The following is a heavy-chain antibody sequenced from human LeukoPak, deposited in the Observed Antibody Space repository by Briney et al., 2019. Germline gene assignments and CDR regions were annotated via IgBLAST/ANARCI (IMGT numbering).Heavy chain of an antibody. V-gene: IGHV3-9*01. CDR3: AKVGVAVAGHPYFDY. CDR2: ISWNSGSI. CDR1: GFTFDDYA. Sequence: AGGSLRLSCAASGFTFDDYAMHWVRQAPGKGLEWVSGISWNSGSIGYADSVKGRFTISRDNAKNSLYLQMNSLRAEDTALYYCAKVGVAVAGHPYFDYWGQGTLVTVSS. J-gene: IGHJ4*02. D-gene: IGHD6-19*01.